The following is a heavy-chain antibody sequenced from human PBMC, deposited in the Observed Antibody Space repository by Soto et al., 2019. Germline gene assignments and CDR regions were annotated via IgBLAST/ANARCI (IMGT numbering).Heavy chain of an antibody. J-gene: IGHJ4*02. V-gene: IGHV4-59*08. CDR2: IYHAGNT. CDR1: GDSITAYY. CDR3: ARLNHYFHH. Sequence: QVQLQESGPGLVKPSETLSLTCSVSGDSITAYYWSWIRQPPGKGLEWIGYIYHAGNTNYNPSLRSRVTMSVDTSKNRFSLKLKSVTAADTAVYYCARLNHYFHHWGQGALVTVSS.